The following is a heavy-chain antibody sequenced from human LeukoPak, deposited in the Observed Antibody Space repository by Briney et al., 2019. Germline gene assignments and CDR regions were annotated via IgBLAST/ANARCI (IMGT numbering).Heavy chain of an antibody. CDR3: ARDRAPVTMIRGAPGGFDP. V-gene: IGHV4-59*11. D-gene: IGHD3-10*01. Sequence: SETLSLTCTVSGGSISSHFWSWIRQPPGKGLGWIGYMFYSGSTNYNPSLKSRDTISVDASKNQFSLKLTSVSAADTAVYYCARDRAPVTMIRGAPGGFDPWGQGTLVTVSS. CDR1: GGSISSHF. J-gene: IGHJ5*02. CDR2: MFYSGST.